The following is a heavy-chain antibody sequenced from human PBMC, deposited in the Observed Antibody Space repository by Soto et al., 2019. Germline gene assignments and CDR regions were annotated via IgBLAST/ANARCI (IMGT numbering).Heavy chain of an antibody. V-gene: IGHV3-74*01. CDR3: SRGSHSSSGAVNGHDS. D-gene: IGHD6-6*01. CDR1: GFTSSTYW. Sequence: EVQLVESGGGLVQPGGPLRPPCEPSGFTSSTYWRHWAPQAPGRGRVWVSGVNGVGTSTSYADSVKGRFTISRDNAKNTLYLQMNSLRAEDTAVYYCSRGSHSSSGAVNGHDSWGQGTLVTVSS. J-gene: IGHJ5*01. CDR2: VNGVGTST.